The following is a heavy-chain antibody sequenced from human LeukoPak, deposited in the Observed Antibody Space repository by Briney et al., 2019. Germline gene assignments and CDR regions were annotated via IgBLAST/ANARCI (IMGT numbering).Heavy chain of an antibody. V-gene: IGHV3-7*01. CDR3: ARDLHYDFWSGYNPFDY. CDR1: GFTFSSYW. D-gene: IGHD3-3*01. J-gene: IGHJ4*02. CDR2: IKQDGSEK. Sequence: PGGSLRLSCAASGFTFSSYWMSWVRQAPGKGLEWGANIKQDGSEKYYVDSVKGRFTISRDNAKNSLYLQMNSLRAEDTAVYYCARDLHYDFWSGYNPFDYWGQGTLVTVSS.